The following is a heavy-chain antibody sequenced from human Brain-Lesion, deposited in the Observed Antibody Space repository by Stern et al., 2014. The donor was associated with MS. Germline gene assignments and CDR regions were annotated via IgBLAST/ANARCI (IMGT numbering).Heavy chain of an antibody. V-gene: IGHV4-61*02. Sequence: QVQLQESGPGLVKPSQTLSLSCTVSGGSISSGGYYWSWIRQPAGKGLEWIGRIFNSGSTSYNPSLKRRVTISIDTSKNQFSLRLNSMTAADTAVYARGRVVPGFQYYATDVWGQGTTVIVSS. J-gene: IGHJ6*02. D-gene: IGHD2-2*01. CDR3: GRVVPGFQYYATDV. CDR1: GGSISSGGYY. CDR2: IFNSGST.